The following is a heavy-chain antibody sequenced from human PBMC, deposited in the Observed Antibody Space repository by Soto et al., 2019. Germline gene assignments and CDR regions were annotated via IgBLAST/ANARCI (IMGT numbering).Heavy chain of an antibody. CDR2: IYWDGDK. V-gene: IGHV2-5*02. Sequence: INLIESGPTLVKHTQTLTLTCTFSGFSLSTSGAAVGWVRQPPGRALEWLALIYWDGDKRYNASLGNRLTITKDTSMNQVVLTLTNVDPADTATYYCAHRATMTIFGLIIDNGIWFDPWGQGTRVIVSS. CDR1: GFSLSTSGAA. D-gene: IGHD3-3*01. CDR3: AHRATMTIFGLIIDNGIWFDP. J-gene: IGHJ5*02.